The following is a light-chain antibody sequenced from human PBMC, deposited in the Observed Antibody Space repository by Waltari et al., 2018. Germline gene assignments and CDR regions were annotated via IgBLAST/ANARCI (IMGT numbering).Light chain of an antibody. V-gene: IGLV3-19*01. CDR3: LSRDTPSTRV. Sequence: SSEVTQDPHVSVALGQTFTLTCRGDSFRRYYASWYRQRPGQAPVLVLYGQERPSGIPDRFSGSTSGDTAYLTITGAQAGDEGDYYCLSRDTPSTRVFGGGTRLTV. CDR1: SFRRYY. CDR2: GQE. J-gene: IGLJ3*02.